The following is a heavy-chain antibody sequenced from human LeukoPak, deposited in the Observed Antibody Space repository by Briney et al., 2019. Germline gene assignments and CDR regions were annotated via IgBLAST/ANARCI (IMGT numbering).Heavy chain of an antibody. CDR3: ASHVRYCTSTNCYQDAFDI. Sequence: GGSLRLSCAASGFTFSSYWMGWVRLAPGKGLEWVANIKQDGSEKHYVDSVKGRFTISRDNAKNSLYLQMNSLRAEDTAVYYCASHVRYCTSTNCYQDAFDIWGQGTMVTVSS. CDR1: GFTFSSYW. CDR2: IKQDGSEK. D-gene: IGHD2-2*01. V-gene: IGHV3-7*03. J-gene: IGHJ3*02.